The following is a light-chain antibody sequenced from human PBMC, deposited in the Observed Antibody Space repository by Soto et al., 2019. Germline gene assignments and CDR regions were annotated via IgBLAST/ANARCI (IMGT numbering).Light chain of an antibody. CDR3: QQYNSYWT. CDR2: DAS. CDR1: QSISSW. V-gene: IGKV1-5*01. Sequence: DIQMTQSPSSVSASVGDRVTITFRTSQSISSWLAWYQQKPGKAPKLLIYDASSLESGVPSRFSGGGSGTEFTLTISSLQPDDFATYYCQQYNSYWTFGQGTKVDIK. J-gene: IGKJ1*01.